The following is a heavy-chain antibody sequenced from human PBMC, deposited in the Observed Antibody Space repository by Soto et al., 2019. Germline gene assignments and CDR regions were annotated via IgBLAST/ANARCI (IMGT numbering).Heavy chain of an antibody. D-gene: IGHD5-12*01. CDR3: ARDRSRWLQLIYYFDY. J-gene: IGHJ4*02. V-gene: IGHV1-69*13. CDR1: GGTFSSYA. Sequence: SVKVSCKASGGTFSSYAISWVRQAPGQGLEWMGGIIPIFGTANYAQKFQGRVTITADESTSTAYMELSSLRSEDTAVYYCARDRSRWLQLIYYFDYWGQGTLVTVSS. CDR2: IIPIFGTA.